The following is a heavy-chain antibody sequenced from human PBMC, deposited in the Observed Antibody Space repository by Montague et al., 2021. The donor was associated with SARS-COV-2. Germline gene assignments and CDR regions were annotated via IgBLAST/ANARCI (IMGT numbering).Heavy chain of an antibody. D-gene: IGHD3-22*01. CDR2: ISSSGRTI. CDR1: GFTFSSYE. J-gene: IGHJ3*02. Sequence: SLRLSCAASGFTFSSYEMNWVRQAPGKGLEWVSYISSSGRTIYYADSVKGRFTISRDNAKNSLYLQMNSLRAEDTAVYYCARDLYYDSKGFDIWGQGTMVTVSA. V-gene: IGHV3-48*03. CDR3: ARDLYYDSKGFDI.